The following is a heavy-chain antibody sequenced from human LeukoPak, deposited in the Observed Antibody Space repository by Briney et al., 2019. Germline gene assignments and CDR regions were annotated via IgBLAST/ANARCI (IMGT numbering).Heavy chain of an antibody. V-gene: IGHV3-21*01. CDR3: ARDRRSVAAAGQDY. D-gene: IGHD6-13*01. Sequence: GGSLRLSCAASGFTFSSYSMNWVRQAPGKGLEWVSSISSSSSYIYYADSVKGRFTISRDNAKNSLYLQMNSLRAEDTAVYYCARDRRSVAAAGQDYWGQGTLVTVSS. CDR2: ISSSSSYI. CDR1: GFTFSSYS. J-gene: IGHJ4*02.